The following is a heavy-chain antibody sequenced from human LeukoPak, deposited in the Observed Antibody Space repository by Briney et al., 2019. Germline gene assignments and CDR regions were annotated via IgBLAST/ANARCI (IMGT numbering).Heavy chain of an antibody. Sequence: PGGTLRLSCAASGFTFSSYAMSWVRQAPGKGLEWVAYINKTGRGTYYVDSVKGRFTITRDNTRNSLFRQRYRLRAEATAVYFCAREDGYGSGGNCYSYFDSRGEGDLVTVSS. CDR1: GFTFSSYA. CDR2: INKTGRGT. V-gene: IGHV3-7*01. D-gene: IGHD2-15*01. CDR3: AREDGYGSGGNCYSYFDS. J-gene: IGHJ4*02.